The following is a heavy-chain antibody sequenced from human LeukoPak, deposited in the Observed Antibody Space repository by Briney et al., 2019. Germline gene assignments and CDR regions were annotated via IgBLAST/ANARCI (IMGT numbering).Heavy chain of an antibody. CDR3: ASLSPGSLDMFDY. CDR1: GDSISSYC. V-gene: IGHV4-59*08. Sequence: SETLSLTCIVTGDSISSYCRNWIRQPPGKGLEWIVYIYYSGSTSYNPSLKGRVTISVDTPQNQFSLYLSAVTAAGTPVCYCASLSPGSLDMFDYWGQGTLVTVSS. D-gene: IGHD3/OR15-3a*01. CDR2: IYYSGST. J-gene: IGHJ4*02.